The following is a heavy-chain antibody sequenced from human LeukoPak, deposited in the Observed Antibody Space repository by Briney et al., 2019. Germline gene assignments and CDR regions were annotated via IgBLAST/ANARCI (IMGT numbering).Heavy chain of an antibody. CDR2: ISGSGGST. CDR1: GFTFSSYA. CDR3: AKDGPTYYYDSTYYFDY. V-gene: IGHV3-23*01. Sequence: GGSLRLSCAASGFTFSSYAMSLVRQAPGKGLEWVSAISGSGGSTYYADSVKGRFTISRDNSKNTLYLQMNSLRAEDTAVYYCAKDGPTYYYDSTYYFDYWGQGTLVTVSS. D-gene: IGHD3-22*01. J-gene: IGHJ4*02.